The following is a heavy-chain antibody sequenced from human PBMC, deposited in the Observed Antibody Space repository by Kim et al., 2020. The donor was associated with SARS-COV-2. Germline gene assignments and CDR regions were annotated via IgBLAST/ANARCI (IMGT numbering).Heavy chain of an antibody. J-gene: IGHJ4*02. CDR1: GFTFSSYE. Sequence: GGSLRLSCAASGFTFSSYEMNWVRQAPGQGLGWVSYIIGSGTTIYYADSVRGRFTISRDNDKNSLYLQMNSLRAEDTAVYYCARGPNYSPFDYWGQGTLVTVSS. CDR3: ARGPNYSPFDY. CDR2: IIGSGTTI. D-gene: IGHD4-4*01. V-gene: IGHV3-48*03.